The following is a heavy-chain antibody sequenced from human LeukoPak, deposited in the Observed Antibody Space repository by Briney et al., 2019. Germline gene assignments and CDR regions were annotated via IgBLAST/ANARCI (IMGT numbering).Heavy chain of an antibody. J-gene: IGHJ6*02. CDR2: ISTYNGNT. Sequence: ASVKVSCKGSGYNFDRYGVNWVRQAPGQGLEWVGWISTYNGNTFYAQKFEGRVSMTTDTSTNTVYMDLRSLRSDDTAVYYCARGMTTVTTLPDYGMDVWGQGTTVTVSS. CDR3: ARGMTTVTTLPDYGMDV. V-gene: IGHV1-18*04. D-gene: IGHD4-17*01. CDR1: GYNFDRYG.